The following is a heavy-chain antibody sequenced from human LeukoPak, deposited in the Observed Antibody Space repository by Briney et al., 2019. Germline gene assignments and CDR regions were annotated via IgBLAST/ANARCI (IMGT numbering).Heavy chain of an antibody. D-gene: IGHD7-27*01. CDR1: GYSFTSYW. CDR3: SRETAMGRTGDY. V-gene: IGHV5-51*01. CDR2: IDPSDSDI. Sequence: ESLQISCKASGYSFTSYWICCVRQMPGKGLEWMGIIDPSDSDIRYTPSFQGQVTISADKSLSPAYLQLNSLPAADTAIYYCSRETAMGRTGDYWGQGTLVTVSS. J-gene: IGHJ4*02.